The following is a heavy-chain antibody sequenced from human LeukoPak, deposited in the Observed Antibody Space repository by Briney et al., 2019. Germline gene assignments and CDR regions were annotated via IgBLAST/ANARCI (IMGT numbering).Heavy chain of an antibody. V-gene: IGHV1-8*03. CDR2: MNPNSGNT. D-gene: IGHD6-6*01. Sequence: ASVKASCKASGYTFTSYDINWVRQATGQGLEWMGWMNPNSGNTGYAQKFQGRVTITRNTSISTAYMELSSLRSEDTAVYYCARGCGSSSACGYWGQGTLVTVSS. J-gene: IGHJ4*02. CDR1: GYTFTSYD. CDR3: ARGCGSSSACGY.